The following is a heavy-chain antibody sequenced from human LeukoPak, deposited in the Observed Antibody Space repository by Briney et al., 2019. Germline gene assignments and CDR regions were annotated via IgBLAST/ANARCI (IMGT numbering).Heavy chain of an antibody. CDR3: AKGSGGSGSFYNHFDC. V-gene: IGHV3-30*18. D-gene: IGHD3-10*01. J-gene: IGHJ4*02. CDR1: GLSFNTCG. CDR2: ISSDGSNK. Sequence: PGGSLRLSCAASGLSFNTCGMHWVRQAPGKGLEWVAVISSDGSNKYYADSVKGRFTISRDNSKNKLSLQMNSLRTEDTAVFYCAKGSGGSGSFYNHFDCWGQGTLVTVSS.